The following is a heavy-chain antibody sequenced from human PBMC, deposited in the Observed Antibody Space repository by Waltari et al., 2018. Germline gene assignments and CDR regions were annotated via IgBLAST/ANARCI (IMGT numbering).Heavy chain of an antibody. CDR3: GKDIRPGGLDA. CDR1: GFTFDEHA. J-gene: IGHJ6*02. V-gene: IGHV3-9*01. Sequence: EVQLVESGGGFVQPGTSLRLSCRGSGFTFDEHAMHWVRQVPGKGLEWVEGFRWDGGRIGYADSVKGRFTISRDNAKNSLYLDMNSLRPEDTALYYCGKDIRPGGLDAWGQGTTVTV. CDR2: FRWDGGRI.